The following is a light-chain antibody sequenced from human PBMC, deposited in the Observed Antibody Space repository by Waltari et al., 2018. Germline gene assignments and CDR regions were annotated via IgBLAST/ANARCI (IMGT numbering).Light chain of an antibody. V-gene: IGLV2-8*01. J-gene: IGLJ2*01. CDR3: SSYAGSNNFVV. CDR1: SSDVGGYNY. Sequence: QSALTQPPSASGSPGQSVTISCTGTSSDVGGYNYVSWYQQHPGKAPKLMIYEVNKRPSGCPDRFSGSKSGSTASLTVSGLQAEDEADYYCSSYAGSNNFVVFGGGTKLTVL. CDR2: EVN.